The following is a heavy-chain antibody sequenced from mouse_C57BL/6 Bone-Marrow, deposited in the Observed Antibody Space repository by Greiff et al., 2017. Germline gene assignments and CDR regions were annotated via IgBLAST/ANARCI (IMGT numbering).Heavy chain of an antibody. V-gene: IGHV1-54*01. D-gene: IGHD1-1*01. J-gene: IGHJ2*01. CDR1: GYAFTNYL. Sequence: QVQLKQSGAELVRPGTSVKVSCKASGYAFTNYLIEWVKQRPGQGLEWIGVINPGSGGTNYNEKFKGKATLTADKSSSTAYIQLSSLTSEDSAVYFCARSGYYYGSSPVYFDYWGQGTTLTVSS. CDR2: INPGSGGT. CDR3: ARSGYYYGSSPVYFDY.